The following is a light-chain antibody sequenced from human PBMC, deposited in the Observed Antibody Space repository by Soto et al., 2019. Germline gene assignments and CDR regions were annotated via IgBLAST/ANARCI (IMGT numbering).Light chain of an antibody. CDR3: AAWDESLNGVV. V-gene: IGLV1-44*01. CDR1: SSNIGSNT. J-gene: IGLJ2*01. Sequence: QSVLTQPPSASGTPGQRVTISCSGSSSNIGSNTVNWYQQLPGTATKLLIYSNNQRPSGVPDRFSGSKSGTSASLAISGLQFEDEADYYCAAWDESLNGVVFGGGTKLTVL. CDR2: SNN.